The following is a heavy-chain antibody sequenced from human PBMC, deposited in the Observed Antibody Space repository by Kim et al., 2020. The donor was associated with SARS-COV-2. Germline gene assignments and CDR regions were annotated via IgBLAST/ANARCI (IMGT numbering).Heavy chain of an antibody. CDR2: INPNSGGT. Sequence: ASVKVSCKASGYTFTGYYMHWVRQAPGQGLEWMGRINPNSGGTNYAQKFQGRVTMTRDTSISTAYMELSRLRSDDTAVYYCARGRGYSGYDDVPVDYWGQGTLVTVSS. D-gene: IGHD5-12*01. V-gene: IGHV1-2*06. CDR3: ARGRGYSGYDDVPVDY. CDR1: GYTFTGYY. J-gene: IGHJ4*02.